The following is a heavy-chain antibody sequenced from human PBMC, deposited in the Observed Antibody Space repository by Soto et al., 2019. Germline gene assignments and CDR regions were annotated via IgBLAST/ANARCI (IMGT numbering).Heavy chain of an antibody. V-gene: IGHV3-30-3*01. CDR1: GFTFSSYA. D-gene: IGHD1-7*01. Sequence: GGPLRLSCAASGFTFSSYAMHWVRQAPGKGLEWVAVISYEGSNKYYADSVKGRFTISRDNSKNTLYLQMNSLRAQDTAVYYCARDGNWNYGEDYFDRWGQGTLVTVSS. J-gene: IGHJ5*02. CDR2: ISYEGSNK. CDR3: ARDGNWNYGEDYFDR.